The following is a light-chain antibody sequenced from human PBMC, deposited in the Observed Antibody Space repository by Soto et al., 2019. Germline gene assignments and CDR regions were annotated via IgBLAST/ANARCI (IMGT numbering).Light chain of an antibody. CDR3: FSYAGSNTWV. CDR1: KGDVGSYNS. CDR2: DVT. J-gene: IGLJ3*02. Sequence: QSALTQPASVSGSPGQSITISCTGTKGDVGSYNSISWYQQHPGKAPRVMIFDVTKRPSGISNRFSGSVSGSTASLTISGLQAEDEADYFCFSYAGSNTWVFGGGTKLTVL. V-gene: IGLV2-23*02.